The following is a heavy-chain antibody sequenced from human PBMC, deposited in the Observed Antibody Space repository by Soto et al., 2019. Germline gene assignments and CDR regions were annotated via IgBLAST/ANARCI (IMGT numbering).Heavy chain of an antibody. J-gene: IGHJ4*02. CDR3: AREDISSSRWDY. Sequence: QVQLVQSGAEVKKPGSSVKVSCKASGGTFSSYTISWVRQAPGQGLEWMGRIIPILGIANYAQKFQGRDTITADKSTSTASVELSSLRSEDTAVYYCAREDISSSRWDYGGQGTLVTVSS. CDR1: GGTFSSYT. V-gene: IGHV1-69*02. D-gene: IGHD6-13*01. CDR2: IIPILGIA.